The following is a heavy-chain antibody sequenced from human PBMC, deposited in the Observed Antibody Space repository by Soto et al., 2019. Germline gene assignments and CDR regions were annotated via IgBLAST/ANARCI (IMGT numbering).Heavy chain of an antibody. J-gene: IGHJ5*02. CDR3: ARGGVRARNWFDP. V-gene: IGHV3-33*01. D-gene: IGHD3-16*01. Sequence: GGSLRLSCAASGFTFSSYGMHWVRQAPGKGLEWVAVIWYDGSNKYYADSVKGRFTISRDNSKNTLYLQMNSLRAEDTAVYYCARGGVRARNWFDPWGQGTLVTVSS. CDR1: GFTFSSYG. CDR2: IWYDGSNK.